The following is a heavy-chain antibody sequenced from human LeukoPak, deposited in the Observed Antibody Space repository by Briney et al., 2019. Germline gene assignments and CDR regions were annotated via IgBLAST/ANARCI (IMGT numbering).Heavy chain of an antibody. CDR2: SNPSSGDS. Sequence: ASVKVSCKASGYTFTVYYIHWVRQAPGQGLEWMGWSNPSSGDSKYAQKFQGRVTMTRDTSISTAYMELSSLRSDDTAVYYCVTVKSAFDIWGQGTMVTVS. J-gene: IGHJ3*02. CDR3: VTVKSAFDI. V-gene: IGHV1-2*02. CDR1: GYTFTVYY. D-gene: IGHD3-16*02.